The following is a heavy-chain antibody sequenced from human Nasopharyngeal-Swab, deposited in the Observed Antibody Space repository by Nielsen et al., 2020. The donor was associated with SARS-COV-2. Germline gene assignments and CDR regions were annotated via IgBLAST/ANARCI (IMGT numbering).Heavy chain of an antibody. CDR3: ARGYLKSGMDV. CDR2: TYYGSKRYT. V-gene: IGHV6-1*01. CDR1: GDSLSSTSTG. Sequence: QTLSLTRAISGDSLSSTSTGWNWIRQSPSRGLEWLGRTYYGSKRYTDYAVSVKSRITINADTSKNQFSLQLNSVNPEDTAVYYCARGYLKSGMDVWGQGTTVTVSS. D-gene: IGHD1-1*01. J-gene: IGHJ6*02.